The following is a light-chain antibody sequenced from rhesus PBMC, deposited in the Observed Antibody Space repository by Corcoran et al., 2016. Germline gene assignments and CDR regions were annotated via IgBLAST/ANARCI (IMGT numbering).Light chain of an antibody. CDR1: QSVSSS. CDR2: DAS. V-gene: IGKV3-35*01. Sequence: EIVLTQSPATLSLSPGERATLSCRASQSVSSSLAWYQQKPGQAPRLLIYDASSRATGIPERFSGSESGKDFTLTISSREHEDVGVSYCQQYSNWPPLTFGGGTKVELK. J-gene: IGKJ4*01. CDR3: QQYSNWPPLT.